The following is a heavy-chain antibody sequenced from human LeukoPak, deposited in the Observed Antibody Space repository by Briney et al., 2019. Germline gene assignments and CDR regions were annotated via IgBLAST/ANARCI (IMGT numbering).Heavy chain of an antibody. CDR3: ARESGQVVVLFDY. Sequence: SETLSLTCTVSGYSISSGYYWGWIRQPPGKGLEWIGSIYHSGSTYYNPSLKSRVTISVDTSKNQFSLKLSSVTAADTAVYYCARESGQVVVLFDYWGQGTLVTVSS. CDR2: IYHSGST. D-gene: IGHD2-15*01. J-gene: IGHJ4*02. V-gene: IGHV4-38-2*02. CDR1: GYSISSGYY.